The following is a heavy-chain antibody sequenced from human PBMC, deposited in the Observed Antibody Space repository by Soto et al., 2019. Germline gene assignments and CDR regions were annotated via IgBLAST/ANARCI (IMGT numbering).Heavy chain of an antibody. V-gene: IGHV3-7*01. J-gene: IGHJ6*03. CDR1: GFTFSNYW. D-gene: IGHD3-3*01. Sequence: PGGSLRLSCAASGFTFSNYWMSWVRQAPGKGLEWVATIKEDGSEKFYVDSVKGRFTISRDNARDSLFLQMNSLRVEDMAVYYCATFFGGYYMDVWGKGTTVTVSS. CDR3: ATFFGGYYMDV. CDR2: IKEDGSEK.